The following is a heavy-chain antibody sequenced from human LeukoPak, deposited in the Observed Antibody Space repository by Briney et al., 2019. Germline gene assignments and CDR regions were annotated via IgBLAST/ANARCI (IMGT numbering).Heavy chain of an antibody. D-gene: IGHD6-13*01. CDR3: ARAGERYSSTWYATTSWYYYGMDG. J-gene: IGHJ6*02. CDR1: GYTFTRYY. V-gene: IGHV1-2*02. CDR2: INPNSGGT. Sequence: GASVKVSCQASGYTFTRYYMHWVRQAPGQGLECMGCINPNSGGTNYAQKFQGRVTMTTDTSISTAYMELSRLRSDDTAVYYCARAGERYSSTWYATTSWYYYGMDGWGQGTTVTVSS.